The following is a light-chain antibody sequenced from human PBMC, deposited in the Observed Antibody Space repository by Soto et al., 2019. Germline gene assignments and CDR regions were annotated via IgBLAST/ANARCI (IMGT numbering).Light chain of an antibody. CDR2: NNN. V-gene: IGLV1-44*01. J-gene: IGLJ3*02. Sequence: QSVLTQPPSGSGTPGQRVSISCSGSGSSIGSNTVNWYQQLPGTAPKLLIYNNNQRPSGVPDRFSGSKSGTSASLAISGLQAEDEADYYCSSYTIQNTWVFGGGTQLTVL. CDR1: GSSIGSNT. CDR3: SSYTIQNTWV.